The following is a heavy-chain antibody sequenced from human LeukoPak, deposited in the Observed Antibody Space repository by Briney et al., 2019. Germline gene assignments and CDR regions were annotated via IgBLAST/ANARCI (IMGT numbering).Heavy chain of an antibody. CDR1: GYTFTGYY. CDR2: ISAYNGNT. D-gene: IGHD1/OR15-1a*01. Sequence: RASVKVSCKASGYTFTGYYMHWVRQAPGQGLEWMGWISAYNGNTNYAQKLQGRVTMTTDTSTSTAYMELRSLRSGDTAVYYCARVQVNRYYYYYMDVWGKGTTVTVSS. J-gene: IGHJ6*03. V-gene: IGHV1-18*04. CDR3: ARVQVNRYYYYYMDV.